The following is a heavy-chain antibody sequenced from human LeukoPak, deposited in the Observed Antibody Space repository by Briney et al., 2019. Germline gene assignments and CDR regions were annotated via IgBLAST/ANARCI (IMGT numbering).Heavy chain of an antibody. CDR1: VFTFSSYA. CDR2: ISGSGGST. V-gene: IGHV3-23*01. Sequence: GGPLRLSCAASVFTFSSYAMSWVRQARGRGLEGGSDISGSGGSTYCAVSVKGRFTISRDNSKNTLYLQITSLRSADRAVYYCAKDTQIAVADNSDGCGQPTPVTASS. D-gene: IGHD6-13*01. J-gene: IGHJ4*02. CDR3: AKDTQIAVADNSDG.